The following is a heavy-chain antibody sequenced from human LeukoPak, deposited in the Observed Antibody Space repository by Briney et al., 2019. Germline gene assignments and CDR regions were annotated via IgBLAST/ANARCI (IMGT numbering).Heavy chain of an antibody. V-gene: IGHV3-11*01. D-gene: IGHD2-8*01. J-gene: IGHJ6*02. CDR1: GFTFSDYY. CDR2: ISNSGSTV. CDR3: ALGTINKDFYFGMDV. Sequence: KSGGSLRLSCVASGFTFSDYYMTWLRQAPGKGLEWLSYISNSGSTVFYADSVKGRFTVSRDNAKRSLYLQIESLRDDDTAVYHCALGTINKDFYFGMDVWGQGTTVTVS.